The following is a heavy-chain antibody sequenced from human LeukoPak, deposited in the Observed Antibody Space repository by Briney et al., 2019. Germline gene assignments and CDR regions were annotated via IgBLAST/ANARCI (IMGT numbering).Heavy chain of an antibody. Sequence: GASVKVSCKASGYTSTSYGISWVRQAPGQGLEWMGWISAYNGNTNYAQKLQGRVTMTTDTSTSTAYMELRSLRSDDTAVYYCARAGTPYDYGGPRDAFDIWGQGTMVTVSS. V-gene: IGHV1-18*01. J-gene: IGHJ3*02. D-gene: IGHD4-23*01. CDR3: ARAGTPYDYGGPRDAFDI. CDR2: ISAYNGNT. CDR1: GYTSTSYG.